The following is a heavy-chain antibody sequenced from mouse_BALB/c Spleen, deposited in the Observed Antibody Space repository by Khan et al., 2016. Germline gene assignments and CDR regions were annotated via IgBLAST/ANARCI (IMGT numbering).Heavy chain of an antibody. V-gene: IGHV5-6-4*01. Sequence: EVELVESGGDLVKPGGSLKLSCAASGFIFSSYTMSWVRQTPEKRLEWVATISSGGTYTYYPDRVKGRFTISRDNSKKTLHLQVSSLKSEDTAMYFCANIYDSYYEVPCWGQGNLVNISA. D-gene: IGHD2-3*01. CDR3: ANIYDSYYEVPC. CDR1: GFIFSSYT. J-gene: IGHJ3*01. CDR2: ISSGGTYT.